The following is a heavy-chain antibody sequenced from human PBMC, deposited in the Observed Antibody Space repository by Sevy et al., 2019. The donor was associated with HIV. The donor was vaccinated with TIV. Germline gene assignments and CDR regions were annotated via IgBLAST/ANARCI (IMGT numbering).Heavy chain of an antibody. CDR2: IHYSGST. D-gene: IGHD5-12*01. CDR1: YGPISAYY. J-gene: IGHJ5*02. V-gene: IGHV4-59*01. CDR3: ARAPPVRSGDDSLNWFDP. Sequence: SETLSLTCSVSYGPISAYYWNWIRQSPGKGLEWIGYIHYSGSTNYNPSFKSRFTMSLATSKNQFSLQLNTVTAADTALYYCARAPPVRSGDDSLNWFDPWGRGTLVTVSS.